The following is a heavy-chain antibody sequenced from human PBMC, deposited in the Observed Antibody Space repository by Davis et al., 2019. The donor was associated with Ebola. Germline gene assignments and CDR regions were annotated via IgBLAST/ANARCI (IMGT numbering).Heavy chain of an antibody. V-gene: IGHV3-23*01. Sequence: GESLKISCAASGFTFSSYAMSWVRQAPGKGLEWVSAISGSGGSTYYADSVKGRFTISRDNSKNTLYLQMNSLRAEDTAVYYCAKVAAAGLHFDYWGQGTLVTVSS. CDR1: GFTFSSYA. CDR3: AKVAAAGLHFDY. CDR2: ISGSGGST. D-gene: IGHD6-13*01. J-gene: IGHJ4*02.